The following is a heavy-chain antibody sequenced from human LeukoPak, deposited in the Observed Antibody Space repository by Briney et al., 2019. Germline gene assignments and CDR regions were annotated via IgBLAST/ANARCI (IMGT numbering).Heavy chain of an antibody. J-gene: IGHJ4*02. CDR1: GYTFTTYY. CDR2: IKPSGGST. D-gene: IGHD6-13*01. V-gene: IGHV1-46*01. Sequence: ASVKVSLKASGYTFTTYYIHWVRQAPGQGLEWMGIIKPSGGSTSYAQKFQGRVTMTRDTSTSTVYMEVSSLRSEDTAVYYCARVNGQQLAIDYWGQGTLVTVSS. CDR3: ARVNGQQLAIDY.